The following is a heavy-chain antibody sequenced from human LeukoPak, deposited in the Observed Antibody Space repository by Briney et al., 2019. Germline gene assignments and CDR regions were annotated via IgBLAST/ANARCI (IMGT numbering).Heavy chain of an antibody. D-gene: IGHD2-2*01. CDR1: VYTFTSYG. J-gene: IGHJ5*02. CDR2: ISANNGNT. CDR3: ARGTHCSSTSCYGWFDP. Sequence: ASVKVSCKASVYTFTSYGISWVRQAPGQGLEWMGWISANNGNTNYAQKLQGRVTMTTDTPTSTAYMELRRLRSDDTAVYYCARGTHCSSTSCYGWFDPWGQGTLVTVSS. V-gene: IGHV1-18*01.